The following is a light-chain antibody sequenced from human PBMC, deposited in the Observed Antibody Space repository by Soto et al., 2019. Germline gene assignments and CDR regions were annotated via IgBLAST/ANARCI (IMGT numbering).Light chain of an antibody. CDR1: QSISSY. V-gene: IGKV1-39*01. CDR2: AAS. J-gene: IGKJ1*01. Sequence: DIQMTQSPSSLSASVGERVTITCRASQSISSYLNWYQQKPGKVPKLLIYAASSLQGGVPSRFSGSGSGTDFTLTISSLQPEDFATYYCQQSFSAPWTFGQGTKVEIK. CDR3: QQSFSAPWT.